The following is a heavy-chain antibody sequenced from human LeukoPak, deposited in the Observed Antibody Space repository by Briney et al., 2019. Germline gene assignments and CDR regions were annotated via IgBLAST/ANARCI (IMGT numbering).Heavy chain of an antibody. CDR2: IYWDDDK. J-gene: IGHJ5*02. D-gene: IGHD3-3*01. CDR3: AHRGDFWSGYYTEFNWFDP. V-gene: IGHV2-5*02. CDR1: GFSLSTSGVG. Sequence: SGPTLVKPTQTLTLTCTFSGFSLSTSGVGVGWIRQPPGKALEWLALIYWDDDKRYSPSLKSRLTFTKDTSKNQVVLTMTNMDPVDTATYYCAHRGDFWSGYYTEFNWFDPWGQGTLVTVSS.